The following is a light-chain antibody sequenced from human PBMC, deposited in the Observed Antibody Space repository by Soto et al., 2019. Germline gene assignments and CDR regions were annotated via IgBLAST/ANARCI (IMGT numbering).Light chain of an antibody. CDR1: SSNIGTNYD. Sequence: QSVLTQPPSVSRAPGQRVTVSCTGSSSNIGTNYDVHWYQQLPGTAPKLLVYGNNRPSGVPDRFSASKSGTSASLVITGLQAEDEADYYCQSYDISLSGSWVFGGGTKLTVL. J-gene: IGLJ3*02. V-gene: IGLV1-40*01. CDR2: GN. CDR3: QSYDISLSGSWV.